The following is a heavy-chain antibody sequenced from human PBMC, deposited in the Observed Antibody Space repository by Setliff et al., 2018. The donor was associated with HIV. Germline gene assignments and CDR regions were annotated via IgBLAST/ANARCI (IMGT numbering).Heavy chain of an antibody. V-gene: IGHV4-59*08. CDR1: GGSLSRYY. Sequence: LSLTCTVSGGSLSRYYWSWIRQPPGKGLEWIGYIYYSGSTNYNPSLKSRVTISVDTSKNQFSLKLSSVTAADTAVYYCARHLGRKHSSSPFDYWGQGTLVTVSS. CDR3: ARHLGRKHSSSPFDY. J-gene: IGHJ4*02. D-gene: IGHD6-6*01. CDR2: IYYSGST.